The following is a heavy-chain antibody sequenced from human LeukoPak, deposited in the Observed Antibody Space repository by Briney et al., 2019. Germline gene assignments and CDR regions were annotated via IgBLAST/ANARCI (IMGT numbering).Heavy chain of an antibody. D-gene: IGHD4-17*01. CDR3: ARDVGTVTPFEY. Sequence: SETLSLTCTVSGASINSHYWSWIRQPAGKGLEWIGRIYISGSTNYNSSLQSRVTMSVDTSKNQFSLQLNSVTPEDTAVYYCARDVGTVTPFEYWGQGTLVTVSS. V-gene: IGHV4-4*07. J-gene: IGHJ4*02. CDR2: IYISGST. CDR1: GASINSHY.